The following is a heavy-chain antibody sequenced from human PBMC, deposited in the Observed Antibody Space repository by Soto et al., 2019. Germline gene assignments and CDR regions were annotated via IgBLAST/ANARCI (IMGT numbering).Heavy chain of an antibody. CDR3: ARAKQQLFLPAPDY. D-gene: IGHD6-13*01. V-gene: IGHV1-18*01. CDR1: GYTFTSYG. Sequence: ASAKVSCKASGYTFTSYGISWVRQAPGQGLEWMGWISAYNGNTNYAQKLQGRVTMTTDTSTSTAYMELRSLRSDDTAVYYCARAKQQLFLPAPDYWGQGTLVTVSS. J-gene: IGHJ4*02. CDR2: ISAYNGNT.